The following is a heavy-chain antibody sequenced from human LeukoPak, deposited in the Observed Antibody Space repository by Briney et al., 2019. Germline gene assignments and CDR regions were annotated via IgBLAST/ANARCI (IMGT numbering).Heavy chain of an antibody. D-gene: IGHD3-16*02. CDR2: IYHSGST. Sequence: SETLSLTCTVSGYSISSGYYWGWIRQPPGKGLEWIWSIYHSGSTYYNPSLKSRVTISVDTSKNQFSLKLSSVTAADTAVYYCARGRVDDYVWGSYRYSPGQHTAYMDVWGKGTTVTVSS. CDR1: GYSISSGYY. V-gene: IGHV4-38-2*02. J-gene: IGHJ6*03. CDR3: ARGRVDDYVWGSYRYSPGQHTAYMDV.